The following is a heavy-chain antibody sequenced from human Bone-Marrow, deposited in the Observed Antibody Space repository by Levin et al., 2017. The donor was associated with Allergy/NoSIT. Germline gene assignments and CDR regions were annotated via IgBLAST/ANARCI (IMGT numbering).Heavy chain of an antibody. Sequence: PGGSLRLSCAASGFTFSGYAMNWVRQAPGKGLEWVSSISESSTNMHYADSVKGRFTISRDNAKNSLYLQMNSLRVEDTAVYYCARQMLPTAIDWGQGTLVTVSS. CDR2: ISESSTNM. CDR1: GFTFSGYA. CDR3: ARQMLPTAID. J-gene: IGHJ4*02. V-gene: IGHV3-21*01. D-gene: IGHD2-2*01.